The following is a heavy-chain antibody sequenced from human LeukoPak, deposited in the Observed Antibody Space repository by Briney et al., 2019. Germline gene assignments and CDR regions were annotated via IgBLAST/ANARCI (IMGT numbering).Heavy chain of an antibody. Sequence: GGSLRLSCAASGFTFSSYTMNWVRQAPGKGLEWVSIISSGSSYIHYADSVKGRFTISKDNAKNSLYLQMNSLRAEDTALYFCAQWSRYFDYWGQGTLVTVSS. J-gene: IGHJ4*02. CDR2: ISSGSSYI. D-gene: IGHD1-26*01. CDR3: AQWSRYFDY. V-gene: IGHV3-21*04. CDR1: GFTFSSYT.